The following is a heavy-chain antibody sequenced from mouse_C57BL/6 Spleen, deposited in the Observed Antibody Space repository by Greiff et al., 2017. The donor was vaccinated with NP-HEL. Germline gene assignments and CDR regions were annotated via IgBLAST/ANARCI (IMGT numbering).Heavy chain of an antibody. CDR2: INPNYGTT. CDR1: GYSFTDYN. D-gene: IGHD2-4*01. J-gene: IGHJ3*01. V-gene: IGHV1-39*01. CDR3: AREEVSDDYDWFAY. Sequence: VQLQQSGPELVKPGASVKISCKASGYSFTDYNMNWVKQSNGKSLEWIGVINPNYGTTSYNQKFKGKATLTVDQSSSTAYMQLNSLTSEDSAVYYWAREEVSDDYDWFAYWGQGTLVTVSA.